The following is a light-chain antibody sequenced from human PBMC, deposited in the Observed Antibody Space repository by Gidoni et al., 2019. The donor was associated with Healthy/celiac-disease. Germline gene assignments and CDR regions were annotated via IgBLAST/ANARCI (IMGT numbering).Light chain of an antibody. CDR2: KAS. V-gene: IGKV1-5*03. CDR1: QSISSW. Sequence: DSQMTQSPSTLSESVGDRVTITCLASQSISSWLAWYQQKPGKAPKLLIYKASSLESGVPSRFSGSGSGTEFTLTISSLQPDDFATYYCQQYNSYSLTFGGGTKVEIK. J-gene: IGKJ4*01. CDR3: QQYNSYSLT.